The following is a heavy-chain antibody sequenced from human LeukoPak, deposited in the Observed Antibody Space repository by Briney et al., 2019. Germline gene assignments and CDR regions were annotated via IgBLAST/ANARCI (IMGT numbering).Heavy chain of an antibody. Sequence: GGSLRLSCAASGFTVSSNYMSWVRQAPGKGLEWVSVIYSGGSTYYADSVKGRFTISRDNSKNTLYLQMNSLRAEDTAVYYCARDRRGVVRGVTPYYYYYMDVWGKGTTVTISS. J-gene: IGHJ6*03. CDR1: GFTVSSNY. D-gene: IGHD3-10*01. CDR3: ARDRRGVVRGVTPYYYYYMDV. V-gene: IGHV3-53*01. CDR2: IYSGGST.